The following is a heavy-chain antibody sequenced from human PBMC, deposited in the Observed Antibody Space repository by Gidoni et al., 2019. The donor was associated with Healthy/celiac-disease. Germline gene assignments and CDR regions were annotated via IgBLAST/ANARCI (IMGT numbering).Heavy chain of an antibody. D-gene: IGHD3-9*01. J-gene: IGHJ3*02. V-gene: IGHV1-2*04. CDR3: ARDRLDWDYAFDI. CDR2: INPNSGGT. CDR1: GYTFTGYY. Sequence: QVQLVQSGAEVKKPGASVKVPCKASGYTFTGYYMHWVRQAPGQGLEWMGWINPNSGGTNYAQKFQGWVTMTRDTSISTAYMELSRLRSDDTAVYYCARDRLDWDYAFDIWGQGTMVTVSS.